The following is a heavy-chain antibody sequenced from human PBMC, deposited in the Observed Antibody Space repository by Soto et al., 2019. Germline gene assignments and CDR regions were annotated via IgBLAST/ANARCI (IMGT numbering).Heavy chain of an antibody. Sequence: ASVKVSWKVSGYTLTELSMHWVRQAPGKGLEWMGGFDPEDGGTIYAQKFQGRVTMTEDTSTDTAYMELSSLRSEDTAVYYCATSLAILNWFDPWGQGTVVTVSS. V-gene: IGHV1-24*01. CDR1: GYTLTELS. D-gene: IGHD2-21*01. CDR3: ATSLAILNWFDP. CDR2: FDPEDGGT. J-gene: IGHJ5*02.